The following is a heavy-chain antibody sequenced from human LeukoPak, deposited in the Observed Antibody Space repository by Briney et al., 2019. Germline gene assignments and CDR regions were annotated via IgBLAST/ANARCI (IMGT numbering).Heavy chain of an antibody. CDR2: IRQDESER. V-gene: IGHV3-7*01. Sequence: GGSLRLSCEGSGFSFSSYWMTWVRQLPGKGPEWVANIRQDESERYFADSVKGRFTISRDNAKKSVSLHMSSLRAEDTALYYCARLSAYYYGSYFYYYLDVWGKGTTVTVSS. CDR3: ARLSAYYYGSYFYYYLDV. D-gene: IGHD3-10*01. J-gene: IGHJ6*03. CDR1: GFSFSSYW.